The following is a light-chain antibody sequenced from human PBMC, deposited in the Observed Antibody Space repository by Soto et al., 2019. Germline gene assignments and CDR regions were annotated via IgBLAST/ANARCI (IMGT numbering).Light chain of an antibody. Sequence: EIVLTQSPATLSLSPGERATLSCRASQSVSSYLAWYQQKPGQAPTLLIYDASNRATGIPDRFSGSGSGTDFTLTISSLEPEDFAVYYGQQRSNWPLTFGGGTKVEI. CDR2: DAS. V-gene: IGKV3-11*01. J-gene: IGKJ4*02. CDR1: QSVSSY. CDR3: QQRSNWPLT.